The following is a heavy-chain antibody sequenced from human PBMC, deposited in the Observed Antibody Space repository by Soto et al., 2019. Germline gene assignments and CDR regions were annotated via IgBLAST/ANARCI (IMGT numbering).Heavy chain of an antibody. CDR1: GGTFSRHA. J-gene: IGHJ4*02. D-gene: IGHD3-22*01. V-gene: IGHV1-69*01. Sequence: QVQLVQSGAEVRKPGSSVKVSCKDSGGTFSRHAISWVRQAPGQGLEWMGGIIPIFGTANHTQKFQGRVTIIADESPSTVYMELSSLRSEDTAMYYCARGWGYDSNDYYYAYWGQGTLVIVSS. CDR2: IIPIFGTA. CDR3: ARGWGYDSNDYYYAY.